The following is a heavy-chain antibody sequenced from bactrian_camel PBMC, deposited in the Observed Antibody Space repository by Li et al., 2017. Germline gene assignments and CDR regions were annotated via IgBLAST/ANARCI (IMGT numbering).Heavy chain of an antibody. Sequence: QLVESGGGSVQAGGSLRLSCIASGATYDYCLGWFRQAPGNEPEAVATVDHRGNADYAESVKDRFTISKDNAKNTLYLQMDGLRPEDTGMYYCAADFESAHRWSQWGCMSYRFGQGTQVTVS. CDR1: GATYDYCL. J-gene: IGHJ4*01. D-gene: IGHD1*01. CDR2: VDHRGNA. V-gene: IGHV3S55*01.